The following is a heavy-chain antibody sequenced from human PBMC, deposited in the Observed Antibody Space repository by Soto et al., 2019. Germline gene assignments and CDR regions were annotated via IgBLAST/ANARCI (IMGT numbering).Heavy chain of an antibody. Sequence: EVQLLESGGGLVQPGGSLRLSCAASGFTFNNYAMTWVRQAPGKGLEWVSVITGCGGGTYFVDSVKGRFTISRDNSKNTVYLQMNSLRAEDTAVYYCAKRPLTAAGFDYWGQGTLVTVSS. D-gene: IGHD6-13*01. V-gene: IGHV3-23*01. CDR2: ITGCGGGT. CDR3: AKRPLTAAGFDY. CDR1: GFTFNNYA. J-gene: IGHJ4*02.